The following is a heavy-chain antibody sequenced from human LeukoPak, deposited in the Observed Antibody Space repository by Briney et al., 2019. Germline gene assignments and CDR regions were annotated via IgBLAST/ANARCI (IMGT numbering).Heavy chain of an antibody. D-gene: IGHD2-21*02. CDR3: ARSLITGTVVVTAMDLFDY. J-gene: IGHJ4*02. CDR1: WFTFCCYL. CDR2: IISSGSTI. Sequence: AGGAPGLSCAAPWFTFCCYLMSWVRPAPGEGGGGGLFIISSGSTIYYADSVKGRFTISRDNAKNSLYLQMNSLRAEDTAVYYCARSLITGTVVVTAMDLFDYWGQGTLVTVSS. V-gene: IGHV3-11*01.